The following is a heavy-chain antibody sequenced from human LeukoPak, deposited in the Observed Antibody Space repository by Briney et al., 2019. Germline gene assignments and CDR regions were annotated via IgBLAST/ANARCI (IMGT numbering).Heavy chain of an antibody. CDR1: GFTVSSNY. J-gene: IGHJ4*02. CDR3: ARVDIVVVPAAMPFDY. Sequence: GGSVRLSCAASGFTVSSNYMSCVRQAPGKGLEWVSVIYSGGSTYYADSVKGRFTISRDNSKNTLYLQMNSLRAEDTAVYYCARVDIVVVPAAMPFDYWGQGTLVTVSS. V-gene: IGHV3-53*01. D-gene: IGHD2-2*03. CDR2: IYSGGST.